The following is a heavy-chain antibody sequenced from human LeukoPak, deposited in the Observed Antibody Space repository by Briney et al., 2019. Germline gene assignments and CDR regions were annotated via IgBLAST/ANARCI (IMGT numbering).Heavy chain of an antibody. V-gene: IGHV3-23*01. CDR3: AKTGRVGATIMDYFDY. CDR1: GFTFSNYA. Sequence: QTGGSLRLSCAASGFTFSNYAMSWVRQAPGKGLEWVSGISGSGGSTYYADSVKGRFTISGDNSKNTLYLQMNSLGAEDTAVYYCAKTGRVGATIMDYFDYWGQGTLVTVSS. D-gene: IGHD1-26*01. CDR2: ISGSGGST. J-gene: IGHJ4*02.